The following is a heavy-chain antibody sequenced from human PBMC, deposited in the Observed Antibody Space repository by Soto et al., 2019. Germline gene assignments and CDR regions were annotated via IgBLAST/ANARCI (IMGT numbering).Heavy chain of an antibody. CDR1: GFTFSSYA. Sequence: LRLSCAASGFTFSSYAMSWVRQAPGKGLEWVSAISGSGGSTYYADSMKGRFTISRDNSKNTLYLQMNSLRAEDTAVYYCAKVSVTRSIHFDYWGQGTLVTVSS. D-gene: IGHD4-17*01. CDR2: ISGSGGST. J-gene: IGHJ4*02. V-gene: IGHV3-23*01. CDR3: AKVSVTRSIHFDY.